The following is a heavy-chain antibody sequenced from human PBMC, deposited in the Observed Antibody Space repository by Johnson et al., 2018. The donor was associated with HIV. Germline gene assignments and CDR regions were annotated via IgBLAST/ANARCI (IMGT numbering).Heavy chain of an antibody. Sequence: VQLVESGGGVVQPGRSLRLSCAASGFSLSSYAMHWVRQAPGKGLEWVAVISFDGGNKDYAGSVKGRFTISRDNSKNTLYLQMNSLRVEDTAVYYCASEVRGVLDIWGQGTMVTVSS. CDR2: ISFDGGNK. D-gene: IGHD3-10*01. J-gene: IGHJ3*02. CDR1: GFSLSSYA. V-gene: IGHV3-30*14. CDR3: ASEVRGVLDI.